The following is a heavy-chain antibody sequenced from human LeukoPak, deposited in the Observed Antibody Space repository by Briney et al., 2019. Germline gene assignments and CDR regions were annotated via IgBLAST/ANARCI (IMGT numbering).Heavy chain of an antibody. V-gene: IGHV3-30*04. CDR3: ARDNRVRFLEWLLNSDYYYMDV. Sequence: PGRSLRLSCAASGFTFSSYAMHWVRQAPGKGLEWVAVISYDGSNKYYADSVKGRFTISRDNSKNTLYLQMNSLRAEDTAVYYCARDNRVRFLEWLLNSDYYYMDVWGKGTTVTVSS. CDR1: GFTFSSYA. J-gene: IGHJ6*03. D-gene: IGHD3-3*01. CDR2: ISYDGSNK.